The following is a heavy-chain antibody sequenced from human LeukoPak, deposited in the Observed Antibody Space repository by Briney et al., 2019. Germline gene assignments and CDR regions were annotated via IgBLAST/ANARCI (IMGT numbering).Heavy chain of an antibody. V-gene: IGHV4-61*01. CDR2: IYYSGST. J-gene: IGHJ4*02. CDR1: DYSISSDYY. Sequence: SETLSLTCAVSDYSISSDYYWDWIRQPPGKGLEWIGYIYYSGSTNYNPSLKSRVTISVDTSKNQFSLKLSSVTAADTAVYYCARDGYSSSWQAFDYWGQGTLVTVSS. D-gene: IGHD6-13*01. CDR3: ARDGYSSSWQAFDY.